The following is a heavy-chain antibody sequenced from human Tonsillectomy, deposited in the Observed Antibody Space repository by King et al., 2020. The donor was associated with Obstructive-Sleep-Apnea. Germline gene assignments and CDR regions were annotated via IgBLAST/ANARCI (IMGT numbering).Heavy chain of an antibody. J-gene: IGHJ5*02. CDR3: ARGGGRFEKRWLVHGGWFDP. D-gene: IGHD6-19*01. V-gene: IGHV4-39*07. CDR2: IYYSGST. Sequence: QLQESGPGLVKPSETLSLTCTVSGGSISSSSYYWGWIRQPPGKGLEWIGCIYYSGSTYYNPSLKSRVTISVDTSKNQFSLKLGSVTAADTAVYYCARGGGRFEKRWLVHGGWFDPWGQGTLVTVSS. CDR1: GGSISSSSYY.